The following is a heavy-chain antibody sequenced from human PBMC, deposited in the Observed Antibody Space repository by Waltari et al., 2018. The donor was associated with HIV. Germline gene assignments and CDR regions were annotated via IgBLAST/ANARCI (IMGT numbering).Heavy chain of an antibody. J-gene: IGHJ1*01. Sequence: EVQLVESGGGLVKPGGSLRLSCAVSGFTFSNAWMSWVRPAPGKGLEGVGRIKSKTDGGTTDYAAPVKGRFTISRDDSKNTLYLQMNSLKTEDTAVYYCTTAYDSSGYYYLPWFQHWGQGTLVTVSS. CDR1: GFTFSNAW. CDR2: IKSKTDGGTT. D-gene: IGHD3-22*01. V-gene: IGHV3-15*01. CDR3: TTAYDSSGYYYLPWFQH.